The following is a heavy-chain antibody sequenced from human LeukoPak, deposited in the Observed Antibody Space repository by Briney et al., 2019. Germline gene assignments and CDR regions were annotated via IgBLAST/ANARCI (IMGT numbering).Heavy chain of an antibody. J-gene: IGHJ3*02. V-gene: IGHV4-59*01. Sequence: PSETLSLTCTVSGGSISSYFWSWIRQPPGKGLEWIGYIYYSGSTYYNPSLKSRVTISVDTSKNQFSLKLSSVTAADTAVYYCASARLGSGLEGAFDIWGQGTMVAVSS. CDR2: IYYSGST. CDR3: ASARLGSGLEGAFDI. D-gene: IGHD6-25*01. CDR1: GGSISSYF.